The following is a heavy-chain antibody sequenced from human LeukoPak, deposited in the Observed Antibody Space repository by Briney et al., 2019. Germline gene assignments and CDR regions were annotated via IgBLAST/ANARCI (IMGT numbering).Heavy chain of an antibody. CDR3: AREPLGCGGDCHFDY. D-gene: IGHD2-21*02. Sequence: SVKVSCKASGGTLSSYAFSRMRQAPGQGLEWMGRIIPTYDPVDYAQRFQGRVTITADESTNTVYMELNSLTFEDTAVYYCAREPLGCGGDCHFDYWGQGTLVTVSS. CDR1: GGTLSSYA. J-gene: IGHJ4*02. V-gene: IGHV1-69*13. CDR2: IIPTYDPV.